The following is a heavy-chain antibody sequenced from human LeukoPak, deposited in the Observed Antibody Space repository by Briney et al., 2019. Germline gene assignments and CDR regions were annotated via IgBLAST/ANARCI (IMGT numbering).Heavy chain of an antibody. J-gene: IGHJ4*02. CDR2: ISYDGSNK. Sequence: PGGSLRLSCAASRFMFRNYGMHWVRQAPGKGLGWVAVISYDGSNKYYADSVKGRFTISRDNSKNTLYLQMNSLRAEDTAVYYCAKDGGRNFDYWGQGTLVTVSS. CDR3: AKDGGRNFDY. D-gene: IGHD1-26*01. V-gene: IGHV3-30*18. CDR1: RFMFRNYG.